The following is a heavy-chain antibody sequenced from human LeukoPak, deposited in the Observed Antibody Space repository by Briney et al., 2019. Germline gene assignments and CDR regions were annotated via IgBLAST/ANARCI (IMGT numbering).Heavy chain of an antibody. CDR1: GYTLTELS. CDR2: FDPEDGET. CDR3: AREETAMVTRPFDY. Sequence: HWASVKVSCKVSGYTLTELSMHWVRQAPGKGLEWMGGFDPEDGETIYAQKFQGRVTMTEDTSTDTAYMELSSLRSEDTAVYYCAREETAMVTRPFDYWGQGTLVTVSS. D-gene: IGHD5-18*01. V-gene: IGHV1-24*01. J-gene: IGHJ4*02.